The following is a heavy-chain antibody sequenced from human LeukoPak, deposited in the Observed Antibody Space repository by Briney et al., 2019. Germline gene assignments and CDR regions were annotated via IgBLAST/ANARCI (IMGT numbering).Heavy chain of an antibody. J-gene: IGHJ4*02. D-gene: IGHD3-10*01. CDR1: GFTFSSYS. CDR2: ITISSRYI. V-gene: IGHV3-21*01. Sequence: NPGGSLRLSCAASGFTFSSYSMNWVRQAPGKGLEWVSSITISSRYIYYADSVKGRFTISRDNAKNPLFLHMNGLRAEDTAVYYCAREDASGSYYRSLDYWGQGPLVTVSS. CDR3: AREDASGSYYRSLDY.